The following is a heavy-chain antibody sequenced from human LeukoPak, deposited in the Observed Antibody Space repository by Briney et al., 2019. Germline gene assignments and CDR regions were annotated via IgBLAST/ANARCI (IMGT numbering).Heavy chain of an antibody. CDR1: GGSISSSSYY. Sequence: SETLSLTCTVSGGSISSSSYYWGWIRQPREKGLEWIGSIYYSGSTYYNPSLKSRVTISLDTSKDQFSLKLSSVTAADTAVYYCARGFDAHNAFDIWGQGTMVTVSS. CDR2: IYYSGST. D-gene: IGHD3-9*01. CDR3: ARGFDAHNAFDI. V-gene: IGHV4-39*07. J-gene: IGHJ3*02.